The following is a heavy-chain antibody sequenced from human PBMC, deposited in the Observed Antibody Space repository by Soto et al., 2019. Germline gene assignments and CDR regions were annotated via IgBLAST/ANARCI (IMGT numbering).Heavy chain of an antibody. CDR3: ARSSYYDFWSGYYTGRYFDY. D-gene: IGHD3-3*01. V-gene: IGHV4-34*01. CDR2: INHSGST. J-gene: IGHJ4*02. CDR1: GGSFSGYY. Sequence: PSETLSLTCAVYGGSFSGYYWSWIRQPPGKGLEWIGEINHSGSTNYNPSLKSRVTISVDTSKNQFSLKLSSVTAADTAVYYCARSSYYDFWSGYYTGRYFDYWGQGTPVTVSS.